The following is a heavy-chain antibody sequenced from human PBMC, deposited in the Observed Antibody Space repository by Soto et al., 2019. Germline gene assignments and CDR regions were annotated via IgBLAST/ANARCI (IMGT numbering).Heavy chain of an antibody. Sequence: GGSLRLSCAASGFTFSSYAMSWVRQAPGKGLEWVSAISGSGGSKYYADSVKGRFTISGDNSNNTLYLQMNSLRAEDTAVYYCAKGIYCTNGVCYRRGYYMDVWGKGTTVTVSS. CDR1: GFTFSSYA. D-gene: IGHD2-8*01. J-gene: IGHJ6*03. V-gene: IGHV3-23*01. CDR3: AKGIYCTNGVCYRRGYYMDV. CDR2: ISGSGGSK.